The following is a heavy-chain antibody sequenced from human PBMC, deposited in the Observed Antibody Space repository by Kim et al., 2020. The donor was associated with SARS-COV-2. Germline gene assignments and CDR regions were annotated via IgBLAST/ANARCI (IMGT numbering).Heavy chain of an antibody. V-gene: IGHV5-51*01. J-gene: IGHJ4*02. Sequence: PPFQGQVTISADKSISTAYLRWSSLKASDTAVYYCARLTTVVTPEEEFDYWGQGTLVTVSS. CDR3: ARLTTVVTPEEEFDY. D-gene: IGHD4-17*01.